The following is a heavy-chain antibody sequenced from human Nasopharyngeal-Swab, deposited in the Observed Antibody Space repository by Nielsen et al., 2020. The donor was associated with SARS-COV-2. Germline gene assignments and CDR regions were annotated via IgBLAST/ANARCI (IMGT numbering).Heavy chain of an antibody. CDR1: GYTFSKYG. Sequence: ASVKVSCKASGYTFSKYGFHWVRQAPGQGLGWMGWISAYNGNTNYAWKFQGRLTMTTDTSTSTAYMELRSLTSDDTAVYYCARPIGSIGYDQLAPLSWGQGTLVTVSS. CDR2: ISAYNGNT. J-gene: IGHJ4*02. V-gene: IGHV1-18*04. CDR3: ARPIGSIGYDQLAPLS. D-gene: IGHD5-12*01.